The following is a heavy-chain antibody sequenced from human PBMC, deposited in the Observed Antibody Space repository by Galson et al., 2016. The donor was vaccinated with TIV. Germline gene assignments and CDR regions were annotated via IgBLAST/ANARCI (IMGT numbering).Heavy chain of an antibody. D-gene: IGHD4-17*01. CDR2: INPSGGST. Sequence: SVKVSCKASGYTFTSYYMHWVRQAPGQGPEWMGIINPSGGSTSYAQKFQGRVTMTRDTSTRTVNMELSSLRSEDTAVYYVVRGYGDHDYWGQGTLVTVSS. CDR1: GYTFTSYY. CDR3: VRGYGDHDY. V-gene: IGHV1-46*01. J-gene: IGHJ4*02.